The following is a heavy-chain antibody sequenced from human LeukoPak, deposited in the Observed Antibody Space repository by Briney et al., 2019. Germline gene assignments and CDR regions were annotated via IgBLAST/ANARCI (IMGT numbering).Heavy chain of an antibody. CDR3: ARDHYDFWSGGFDP. CDR1: GYTFTGYY. D-gene: IGHD3-3*01. Sequence: ASVKVSCKASGYTFTGYYMHWVRQAPGQGLEWMGWTDPNSGGTNYAQKFQGRVTMTRDTSISTAYMELSRLRSDDTAVYYCARDHYDFWSGGFDPWGQGTLVTVSS. CDR2: TDPNSGGT. V-gene: IGHV1-2*02. J-gene: IGHJ5*02.